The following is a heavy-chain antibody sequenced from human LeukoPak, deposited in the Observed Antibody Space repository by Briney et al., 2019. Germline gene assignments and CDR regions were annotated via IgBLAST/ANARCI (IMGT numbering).Heavy chain of an antibody. CDR1: GFTFDDYA. D-gene: IGHD3-10*01. CDR2: ISWNSGSI. CDR3: AKGGFGRPFDY. J-gene: IGHJ4*02. V-gene: IGHV3-9*01. Sequence: PGGSLRLSCAASGFTFDDYAMHWVRQAPGKGLEWVSGISWNSGSIGYADSVKGRFTISRDNAKNSLYLQMNSLRAEDTAVYYCAKGGFGRPFDYWGQGTLVTVSS.